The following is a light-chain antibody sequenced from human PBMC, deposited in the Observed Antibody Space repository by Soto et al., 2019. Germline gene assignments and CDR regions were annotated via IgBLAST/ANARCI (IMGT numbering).Light chain of an antibody. V-gene: IGKV1-39*01. CDR1: QSIHNF. CDR2: GAS. J-gene: IGKJ2*01. Sequence: DIQMTQSPSFLSASVGDRVTITCLASQSIHNFLNWYQQKPGKAPKLLIYGASRLQSGVPSRFSGSGSGTDFTLTITSLQPEDSATYHCQQRYKTSLSSFGQGTKVDIK. CDR3: QQRYKTSLSS.